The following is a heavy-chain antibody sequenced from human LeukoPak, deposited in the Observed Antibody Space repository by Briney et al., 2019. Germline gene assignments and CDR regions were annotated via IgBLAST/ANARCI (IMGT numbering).Heavy chain of an antibody. J-gene: IGHJ1*01. CDR3: ARLRPSKRDFQH. V-gene: IGHV3-21*01. Sequence: GGSPRLSCAASGFTFSTYSMNWVRQAPGKGLEWVSSIDSSSGYIYYADSVKGRFTISRDNAKNSLYLQMNSLRAEDTAVYYCARLRPSKRDFQHWGQGTLVTVSS. CDR2: IDSSSGYI. CDR1: GFTFSTYS.